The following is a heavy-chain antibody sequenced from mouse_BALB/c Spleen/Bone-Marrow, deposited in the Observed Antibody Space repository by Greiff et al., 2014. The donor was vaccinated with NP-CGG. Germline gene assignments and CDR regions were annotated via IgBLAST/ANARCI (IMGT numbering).Heavy chain of an antibody. CDR3: ARWEYYAMDY. V-gene: IGHV14-3*02. D-gene: IGHD4-1*01. J-gene: IGHJ4*01. Sequence: DVQLVESGAELVKPGASVKLSCTASGFNIKDTYMHWVKQRPEQGLEWIGRIDPANGNTKYDPKFQGKATITADTSSNTAYLQXXXXTSEDTAVYYCARWEYYAMDYWGQGTSVTVSS. CDR1: GFNIKDTY. CDR2: IDPANGNT.